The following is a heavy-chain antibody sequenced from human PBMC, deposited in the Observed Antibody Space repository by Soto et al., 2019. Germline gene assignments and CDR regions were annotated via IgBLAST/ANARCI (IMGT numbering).Heavy chain of an antibody. CDR1: GFTFSSYS. Sequence: PGGSLRLSCAASGFTFSSYSMNWVRQAPGKGLEWVSYISSSSSTIYYADSVKGRFTISRDNAKNSLYLQMNSLRAEDTAVYYCAREYSSGWKTFDYWGQGTLVTVSS. V-gene: IGHV3-48*01. J-gene: IGHJ4*02. D-gene: IGHD6-19*01. CDR3: AREYSSGWKTFDY. CDR2: ISSSSSTI.